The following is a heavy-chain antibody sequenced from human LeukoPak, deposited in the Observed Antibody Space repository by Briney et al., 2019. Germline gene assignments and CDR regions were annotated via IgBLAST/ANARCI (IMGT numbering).Heavy chain of an antibody. V-gene: IGHV3-15*01. CDR1: GLTFFTPW. D-gene: IGHD1-14*01. J-gene: IGHJ4*02. CDR2: IRSRTDGGTA. Sequence: GGSLRLSCAAPGLTFFTPWMSWVRQAPGKGLEWVGRIRSRTDGGTADYPAPEKRRCAITRDDSKNIVYLQLNTLDTEDTAVYYCVADTPLREPQIDYWGQGTPVTVSS. CDR3: VADTPLREPQIDY.